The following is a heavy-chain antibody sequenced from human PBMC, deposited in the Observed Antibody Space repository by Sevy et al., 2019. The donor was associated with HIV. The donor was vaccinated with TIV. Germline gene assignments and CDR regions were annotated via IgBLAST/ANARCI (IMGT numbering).Heavy chain of an antibody. Sequence: ASVKVSCKVSGYTLTQLSMHWVRQAPGKGLEWMGSFDPEDGERIYAQKFQGRITMTEDTSTDTAYMDLSSVKSDDTAVYDCATTREYYQGKSGYFDYWGQGALVTVSS. D-gene: IGHD2-15*01. CDR1: GYTLTQLS. V-gene: IGHV1-24*01. CDR2: FDPEDGER. J-gene: IGHJ4*02. CDR3: ATTREYYQGKSGYFDY.